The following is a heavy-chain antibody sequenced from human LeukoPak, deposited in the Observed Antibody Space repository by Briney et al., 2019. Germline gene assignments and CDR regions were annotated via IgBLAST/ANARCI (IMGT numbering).Heavy chain of an antibody. CDR2: IHTSGST. CDR1: GGSISSDY. V-gene: IGHV4-4*07. Sequence: SETLSLTCTVSGGSISSDYWSWIRQPAGKGLEWIGRIHTSGSTNYNPSLKSRVTMSVDTSKKQFSLKLTSVTAADTAVYYCARAGDYGDYVGWFDPWGQGTLVTVSS. CDR3: ARAGDYGDYVGWFDP. D-gene: IGHD4-17*01. J-gene: IGHJ5*02.